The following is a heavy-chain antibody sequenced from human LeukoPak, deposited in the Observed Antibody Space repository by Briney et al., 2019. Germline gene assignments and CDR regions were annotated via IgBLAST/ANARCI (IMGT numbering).Heavy chain of an antibody. CDR1: GGSFSGYY. V-gene: IGHV4-34*01. J-gene: IGHJ4*02. CDR3: ARDGGYGHYDY. CDR2: IYHSGRT. D-gene: IGHD5-18*01. Sequence: PSETLSLTCAVYGGSFSGYYWSWIRQPPGKGLEWIGYIYHSGRTFYNPSLKSRVTISVDTSKNQISLEVTSVTAADTAVYYCARDGGYGHYDYWGRGTLVTVSS.